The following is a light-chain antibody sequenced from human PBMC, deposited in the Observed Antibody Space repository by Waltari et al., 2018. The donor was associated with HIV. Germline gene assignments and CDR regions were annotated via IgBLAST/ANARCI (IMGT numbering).Light chain of an antibody. J-gene: IGLJ2*01. Sequence: QSALTQPASVSGSPGQSITISCTGTSSDVGGSNYVSWYQHHPGRAPKLMIYEVSNRPSGVCNRFSGSKSGNTASLTISGLQAEDEADYYCSSYTSSSPLFGGGTKLTVL. CDR3: SSYTSSSPL. V-gene: IGLV2-14*01. CDR1: SSDVGGSNY. CDR2: EVS.